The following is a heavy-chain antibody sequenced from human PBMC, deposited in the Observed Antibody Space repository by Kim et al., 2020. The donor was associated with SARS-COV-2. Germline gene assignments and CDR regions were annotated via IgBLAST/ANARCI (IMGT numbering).Heavy chain of an antibody. V-gene: IGHV4-34*01. D-gene: IGHD6-13*01. CDR3: ARWTEYSSSWYGIRFDY. CDR1: GGSFSGYY. CDR2: INHSGST. J-gene: IGHJ4*02. Sequence: SETLSLTCAVYGGSFSGYYWSWIRQPPGKGLEWIGEINHSGSTNYNPSLKSRVTISVDTSKNQFSLKLSSVTAADTAVYYCARWTEYSSSWYGIRFDYWGQGTLVTVSS.